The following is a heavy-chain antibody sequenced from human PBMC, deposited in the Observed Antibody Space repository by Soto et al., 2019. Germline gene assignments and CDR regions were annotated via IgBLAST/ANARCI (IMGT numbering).Heavy chain of an antibody. Sequence: EVQLVESGGGLVQPGGSLRLSCAASGFTFSTYWMHWVRQAPGKGLVWVSRITPDGSGTNYADSVKGRFTISRDNAKNTLYLQMHSLRAEDTSIYSCLSATTVTRIAYWGQGTLVTVSS. CDR2: ITPDGSGT. CDR3: LSATTVTRIAY. J-gene: IGHJ4*02. CDR1: GFTFSTYW. D-gene: IGHD4-17*01. V-gene: IGHV3-74*01.